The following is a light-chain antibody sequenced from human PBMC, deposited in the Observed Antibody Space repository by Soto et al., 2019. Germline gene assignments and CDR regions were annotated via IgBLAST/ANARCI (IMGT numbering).Light chain of an antibody. CDR2: GAS. CDR1: QSVSSSY. CDR3: QQYNDWPRT. V-gene: IGKV3-20*01. Sequence: EIVLTQSSGTLSLSPGERATLSCRASQSVSSSYLAWYQQKPGQAPRLLIYGASSRATGIPDRFSGSGSGTDFTLTISRLQYEDFAVYYCQQYNDWPRTLGQGTKVDIK. J-gene: IGKJ1*01.